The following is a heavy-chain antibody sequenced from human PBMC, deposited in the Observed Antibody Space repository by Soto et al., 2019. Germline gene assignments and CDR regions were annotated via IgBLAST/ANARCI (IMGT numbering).Heavy chain of an antibody. J-gene: IGHJ4*02. CDR2: FDPEDGET. D-gene: IGHD3-3*01. CDR1: GYTLTELS. CDR3: ATRGVSRYDFWSGLDY. V-gene: IGHV1-24*01. Sequence: GASVKVSCKVSGYTLTELSMHWVRQAPGKGLEWMGGFDPEDGETIYAQKFQGRVTMTEDTSTDTAYMELSSLRSEDTAVYYCATRGVSRYDFWSGLDYWGQGTLVTVS.